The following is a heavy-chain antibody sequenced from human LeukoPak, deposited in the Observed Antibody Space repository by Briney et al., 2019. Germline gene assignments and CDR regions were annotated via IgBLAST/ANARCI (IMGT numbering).Heavy chain of an antibody. V-gene: IGHV1-18*01. CDR2: ISAYNGNT. CDR3: ARTTPGMGKGSYPDAFDI. Sequence: GDSVTASSMASSSTFTSYGIGWVRQAPGHGLEWMGWISAYNGNTNYAQKLQGRVTMTTDTSTSTAYMELRSLRSDDTAVYYCARTTPGMGKGSYPDAFDIWGQGTMVTVSS. J-gene: IGHJ3*02. CDR1: SSTFTSYG. D-gene: IGHD1-26*01.